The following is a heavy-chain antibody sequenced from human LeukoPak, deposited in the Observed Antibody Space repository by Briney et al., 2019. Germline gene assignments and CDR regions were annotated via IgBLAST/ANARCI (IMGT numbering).Heavy chain of an antibody. J-gene: IGHJ2*01. Sequence: GGSLRLSCAASGFTFSSYDMHWVRQATGKGLEWVSAIGTAGDTYYPGSVKGRFTISRENAKNSLYLQMNSLRAGGTAVYYCARGVRGTVDFDLWGRGTLVTVSS. CDR1: GFTFSSYD. CDR3: ARGVRGTVDFDL. D-gene: IGHD3-10*01. CDR2: IGTAGDT. V-gene: IGHV3-13*01.